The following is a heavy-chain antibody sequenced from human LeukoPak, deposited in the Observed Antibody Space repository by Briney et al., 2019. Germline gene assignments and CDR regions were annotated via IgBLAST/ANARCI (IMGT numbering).Heavy chain of an antibody. CDR2: IYYSGST. D-gene: IGHD6-13*01. Sequence: SETLSLTCTVPGGSIRSSSYYRGWIRQPPGKGLEWIGSIYYSGSTYYNPSLKSRVTISVDTTKNQFSLRLSFVTAADTAVYYCASQQLAYYFDYWGQGSLVTVSS. CDR1: GGSIRSSSYY. J-gene: IGHJ4*02. V-gene: IGHV4-39*07. CDR3: ASQQLAYYFDY.